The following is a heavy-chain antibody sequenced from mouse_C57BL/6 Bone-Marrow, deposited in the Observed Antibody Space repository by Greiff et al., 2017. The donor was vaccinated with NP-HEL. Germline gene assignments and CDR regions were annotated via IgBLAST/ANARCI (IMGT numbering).Heavy chain of an antibody. CDR1: GYSITSGYY. J-gene: IGHJ2*01. CDR3: ARGITTADY. V-gene: IGHV3-6*01. Sequence: EVKLQESGPGLVKPSQSLSLTCSVTGYSITSGYYWNWIRQFPGNKLEWMGYISYDGSNNYNPSLKNRISITRDTSKNQFFLKLNSVTTEDTATYYCARGITTADYWGQGTTLTVSS. CDR2: ISYDGSN. D-gene: IGHD1-2*01.